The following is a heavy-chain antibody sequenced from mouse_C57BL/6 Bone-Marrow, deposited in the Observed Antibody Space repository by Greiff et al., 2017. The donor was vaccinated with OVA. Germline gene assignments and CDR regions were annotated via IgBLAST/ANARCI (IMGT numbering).Heavy chain of an antibody. CDR3: AREGIYGITTAEGIAAGWYFDV. D-gene: IGHD1-2*01. CDR2: IDPSDSYT. V-gene: IGHV1-50*01. J-gene: IGHJ1*03. Sequence: QVQLQQPGAELVKPGASVKLSCKASGYTFTSYWMQWVKQRPGQGLEWNGEIDPSDSYTNYNQKFKGKATLTVDTSSSTAYMQLSSLTSEDSAVYYCAREGIYGITTAEGIAAGWYFDVWGTGTTVTVSS. CDR1: GYTFTSYW.